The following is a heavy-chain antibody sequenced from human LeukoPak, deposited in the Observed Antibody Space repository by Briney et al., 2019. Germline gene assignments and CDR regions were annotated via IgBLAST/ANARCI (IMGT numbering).Heavy chain of an antibody. Sequence: GGSLRLSCAASGFTFSSYGMHWVRQAPGKGLEWVAVIWYDGSNKYYADSVKGRFTISRDNSKNTLYLQMNSLRAEDTAIYYCARDNSGWSRDYWGQGTLVIVSS. CDR1: GFTFSSYG. V-gene: IGHV3-33*01. CDR2: IWYDGSNK. J-gene: IGHJ4*02. CDR3: ARDNSGWSRDY. D-gene: IGHD6-19*01.